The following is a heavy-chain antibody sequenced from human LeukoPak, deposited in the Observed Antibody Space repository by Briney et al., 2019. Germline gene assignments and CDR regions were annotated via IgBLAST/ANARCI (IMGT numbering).Heavy chain of an antibody. CDR2: INPNSGGT. J-gene: IGHJ4*02. D-gene: IGHD3-22*01. CDR3: ARVSYYDTSGYYTRLYYFDY. V-gene: IGHV1-2*02. CDR1: GYTFTGYY. Sequence: ASVKVSCKASGYTFTGYYMHWVRQAPGQGLEWMGWINPNSGGTNYAQNFQGRVTMTRDTSISTAYMELSRLRSDDSAVYYCARVSYYDTSGYYTRLYYFDYWGQGTLVTVSS.